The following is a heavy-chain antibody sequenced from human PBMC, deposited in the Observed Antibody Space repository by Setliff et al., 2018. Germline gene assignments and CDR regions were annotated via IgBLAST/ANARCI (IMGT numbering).Heavy chain of an antibody. Sequence: GSLRLSCAASGFTVSANDMSWVRQSPGKGLEWIGEINHSGSTNYNPSLKSRVTISVDMSKNQFSLKLSSVTAADTAVYYCARESYYYYMDVWGKGTTVTVSS. CDR3: ARESYYYYMDV. CDR1: GFTVSAND. CDR2: INHSGST. V-gene: IGHV4-34*01. J-gene: IGHJ6*03.